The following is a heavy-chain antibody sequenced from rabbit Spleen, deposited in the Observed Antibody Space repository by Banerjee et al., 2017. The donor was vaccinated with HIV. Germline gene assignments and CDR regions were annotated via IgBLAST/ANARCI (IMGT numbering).Heavy chain of an antibody. D-gene: IGHD4-1*01. CDR3: GRDLAGAIGWNFNL. CDR2: INTATGKA. V-gene: IGHV1S45*01. CDR1: GFSFSDRDV. Sequence: QEQLEESGGGLVKPEGSLTLTCKASGFSFSDRDVMCWVRQAPGKGLEWIACINTATGKAVYASWAQGRLTISRTSSTTVTLQMTSLTAADTATYFCGRDLAGAIGWNFNLWGPGTLVTV. J-gene: IGHJ4*01.